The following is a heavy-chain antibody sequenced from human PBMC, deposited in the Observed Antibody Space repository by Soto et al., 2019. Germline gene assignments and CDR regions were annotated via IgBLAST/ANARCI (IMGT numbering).Heavy chain of an antibody. CDR2: INTGNGNT. CDR3: ARDWLLHYYDSSGPNYGMDV. CDR1: GYTFTTYS. D-gene: IGHD3-22*01. J-gene: IGHJ6*02. Sequence: GASVKVSCKASGYTFTTYSMHWVRQAPGQRLEWMGWINTGNGNTKYSQKFQGRVTVTRDTSASTAYMELSSLRSEDTAVYYCARDWLLHYYDSSGPNYGMDVWGQGTTVTVSS. V-gene: IGHV1-3*04.